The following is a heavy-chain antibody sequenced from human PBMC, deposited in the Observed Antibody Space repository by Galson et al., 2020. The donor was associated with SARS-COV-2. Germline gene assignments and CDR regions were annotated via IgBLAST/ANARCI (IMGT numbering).Heavy chain of an antibody. CDR2: ISPGHSDT. Sequence: GESMKITCNGSRYSLTSYWLAWVRHMPGKGLEWMGIISPGHSDTSYSPSFRGQVTISVDKSLSTAYLQWSSLKASDTAMYYCARRGTTGYYYCDYWGQGTLVTVSS. V-gene: IGHV5-51*01. CDR3: ARRGTTGYYYCDY. D-gene: IGHD5-12*01. J-gene: IGHJ4*02. CDR1: RYSLTSYW.